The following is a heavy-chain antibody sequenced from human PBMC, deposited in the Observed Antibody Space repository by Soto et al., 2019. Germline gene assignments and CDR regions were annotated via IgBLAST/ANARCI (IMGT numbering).Heavy chain of an antibody. J-gene: IGHJ6*03. CDR3: ARGAIEYYDFWSGYYDYMDV. CDR2: INPSGGST. CDR1: GYTFTSYY. V-gene: IGHV1-46*03. Sequence: QVQLVQSGAEVKKPGASVKVSCKASGYTFTSYYMHWVRQAPGQGLEWMGIINPSGGSTSYAQKFQGRVTMTRDTSTSTVYMELSSLRSEDTAVYYCARGAIEYYDFWSGYYDYMDVWGKGTTGTVSS. D-gene: IGHD3-3*01.